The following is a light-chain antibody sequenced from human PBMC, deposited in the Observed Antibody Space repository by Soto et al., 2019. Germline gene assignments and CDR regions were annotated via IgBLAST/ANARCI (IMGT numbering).Light chain of an antibody. CDR1: SSNIGAGYD. CDR2: GNS. Sequence: QSVLTQPPSVSGAPGQRVTISCTGSSSNIGAGYDVHWYQQLPGTAPKLLIYGNSNRPSGVPDRFSGSKSGTSASLAITGLQAEDEADYYCQSYDSSSWVFGGGTKLPVL. V-gene: IGLV1-40*01. J-gene: IGLJ3*02. CDR3: QSYDSSSWV.